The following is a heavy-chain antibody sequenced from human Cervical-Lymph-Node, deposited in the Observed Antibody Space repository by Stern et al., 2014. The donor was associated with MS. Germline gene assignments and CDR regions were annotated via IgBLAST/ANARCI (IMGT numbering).Heavy chain of an antibody. CDR1: GGSISSGSYY. Sequence: QVQLQESGPGLVKPSQTLSLTCTVSGGSISSGSYYWSWIRQPAGKGLEWIGRIYTSGSTNYNPSLKRRVTISVDTSKNPFSLKLSPVTAADTAVYYCARDCRLRYFDNYGMDVWGQGTTVTVSS. D-gene: IGHD3-9*01. CDR2: IYTSGST. V-gene: IGHV4-61*02. J-gene: IGHJ6*02. CDR3: ARDCRLRYFDNYGMDV.